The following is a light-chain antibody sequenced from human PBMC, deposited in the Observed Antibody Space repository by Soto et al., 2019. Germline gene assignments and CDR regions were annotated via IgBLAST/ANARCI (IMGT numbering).Light chain of an antibody. CDR3: CSYAGSDLPYV. CDR1: SSDVGGYNY. V-gene: IGLV2-11*01. Sequence: QSALTQPRSVSGSPGQSVTISCTGTSSDVGGYNYVSWYQHHPGRAPKLMIYDVSKRPSRVPDRFSGSKSGNTASLTISGLQAEDQADYFLCSYAGSDLPYVFGTGTKLTVL. J-gene: IGLJ1*01. CDR2: DVS.